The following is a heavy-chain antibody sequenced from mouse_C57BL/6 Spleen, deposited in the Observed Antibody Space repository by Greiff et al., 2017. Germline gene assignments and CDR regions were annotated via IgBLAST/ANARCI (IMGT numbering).Heavy chain of an antibody. D-gene: IGHD1-2*01. V-gene: IGHV14-4*01. CDR2: IDPGNGDT. J-gene: IGHJ3*01. CDR3: TTYYGFAY. Sequence: VQLQQSGAELVRPGASVKLSCTASGFNIKDDYMHWVKQRPEQGLEWIGWIDPGNGDTEYASKFQGKATITADTSSNTAYLQLSSLTSEDTAVYYCTTYYGFAYWGQGTLVTVSA. CDR1: GFNIKDDY.